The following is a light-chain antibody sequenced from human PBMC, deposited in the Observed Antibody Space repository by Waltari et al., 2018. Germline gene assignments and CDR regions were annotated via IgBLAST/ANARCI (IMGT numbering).Light chain of an antibody. CDR2: DVS. V-gene: IGLV2-14*04. J-gene: IGLJ3*02. CDR3: LSYTSSSTWV. Sequence: WDQQHPGKAPKVRMYDVSKRPSGVSNRFSVSKSGNTASLTISGLQAEDEADYYCLSYTSSSTWVFGGGTKLTVL.